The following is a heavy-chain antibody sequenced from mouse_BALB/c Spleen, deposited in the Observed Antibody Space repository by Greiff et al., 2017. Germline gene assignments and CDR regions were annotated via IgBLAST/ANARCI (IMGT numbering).Heavy chain of an antibody. CDR1: GFTFSSYT. CDR2: ISNGGGST. CDR3: ARPYDGYYVDY. V-gene: IGHV5-12-2*01. D-gene: IGHD2-3*01. Sequence: EVQGVESGGGLVQPGGSLKLSCAASGFTFSSYTMSWVRQTPEKRLEWVAYISNGGGSTYYPDTVKGRFTISRDNAKNTLYLQMSSLKSEDTAMYYCARPYDGYYVDYWGQGTSVTVSS. J-gene: IGHJ4*01.